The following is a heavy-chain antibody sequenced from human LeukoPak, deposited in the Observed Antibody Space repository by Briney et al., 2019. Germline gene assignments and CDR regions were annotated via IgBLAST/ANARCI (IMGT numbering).Heavy chain of an antibody. J-gene: IGHJ5*02. CDR1: GYTFTSYA. CDR2: INTNTGNP. Sequence: ASVKVSCKASGYTFTSYAMNWVRQAPGQGLEWMGWINTNTGNPTYAQGFTGRFVFSLDTSVSTAYLQISSLKAEDTAVYYCARDGFHCSSTSCHTDWFDPWGQGTLVTVSS. CDR3: ARDGFHCSSTSCHTDWFDP. D-gene: IGHD2-2*02. V-gene: IGHV7-4-1*02.